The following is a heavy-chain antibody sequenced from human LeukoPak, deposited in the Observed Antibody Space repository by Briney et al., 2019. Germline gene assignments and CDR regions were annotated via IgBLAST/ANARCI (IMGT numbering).Heavy chain of an antibody. CDR1: GGSYSTYY. Sequence: PSETLSLTCAVSGGSYSTYYWNWFRQSSGKGLEWIGEISQTGSPHYNPSLKSRVTISVDTSKNQFSLKLSSVTAADTAVYYCASRDGGNLVWAFDVWGQGTLVTVSS. CDR2: ISQTGSP. J-gene: IGHJ3*01. CDR3: ASRDGGNLVWAFDV. V-gene: IGHV4-34*01. D-gene: IGHD4-23*01.